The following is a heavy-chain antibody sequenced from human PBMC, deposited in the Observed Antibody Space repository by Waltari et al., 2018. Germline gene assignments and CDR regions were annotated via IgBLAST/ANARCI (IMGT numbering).Heavy chain of an antibody. V-gene: IGHV4-34*01. J-gene: IGHJ6*03. Sequence: QVQLQQWGAGLLKPSETLSLTCAVYGGSFSGYYWSWIRQPPGKGLEWIGEINHSGSTNYNPALKSRVTISVDTSKNQVSLKLSSVTAADTAVYYCARVEEQQLAFYYYYYMDVWGKGTTVTVSS. CDR1: GGSFSGYY. CDR2: INHSGST. D-gene: IGHD6-13*01. CDR3: ARVEEQQLAFYYYYYMDV.